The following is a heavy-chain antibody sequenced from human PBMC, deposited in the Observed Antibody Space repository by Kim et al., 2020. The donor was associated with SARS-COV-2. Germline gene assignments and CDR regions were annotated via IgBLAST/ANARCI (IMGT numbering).Heavy chain of an antibody. CDR3: AKGRVLWFGELFPDDAFDI. Sequence: GGSLRLSCAASGFTFSSYWMHWVRQAPGKGLVWVSRINSDGSSTSYADSVKGRFTISRDNAKNTLYLQMNSLRAEDTAVYYCAKGRVLWFGELFPDDAFDIWGQGTMVTVSS. CDR2: INSDGSST. V-gene: IGHV3-74*01. J-gene: IGHJ3*02. CDR1: GFTFSSYW. D-gene: IGHD3-10*01.